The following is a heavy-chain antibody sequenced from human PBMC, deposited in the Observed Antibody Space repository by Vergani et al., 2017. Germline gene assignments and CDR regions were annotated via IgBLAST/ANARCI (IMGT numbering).Heavy chain of an antibody. J-gene: IGHJ6*02. CDR2: IIPIFGTA. CDR1: GGTFSSYA. Sequence: QVQLVQSGAEVKKPGSSVKVSCKASGGTFSSYAISWVRQAPGQGLEWMGRIIPIFGTANYAQKFQGRVTITADESTSTAYVELSSLRSEDTAVYYCAREEGYCSSTSCYNTYYYYYGMDVWGQGTTVTVSS. D-gene: IGHD2-2*02. V-gene: IGHV1-69*18. CDR3: AREEGYCSSTSCYNTYYYYYGMDV.